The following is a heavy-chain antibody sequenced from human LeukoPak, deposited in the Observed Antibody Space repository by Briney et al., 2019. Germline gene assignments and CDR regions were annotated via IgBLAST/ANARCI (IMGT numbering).Heavy chain of an antibody. V-gene: IGHV3-30-3*01. CDR2: ISYDGSNK. D-gene: IGHD3-10*01. CDR3: ARGGYYGSGTYFDV. Sequence: GGSLRLSCAVSAFTFSSYAMQWVRQAPGKGLEWVEVISYDGSNKYYADSVKGRFTISRDNSKTTLYVQMNSLRPEDTAVYYCARGGYYGSGTYFDVWGQGTMVTVSS. J-gene: IGHJ3*01. CDR1: AFTFSSYA.